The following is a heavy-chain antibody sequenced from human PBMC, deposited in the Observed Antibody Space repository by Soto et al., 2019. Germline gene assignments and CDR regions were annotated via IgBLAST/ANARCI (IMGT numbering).Heavy chain of an antibody. Sequence: QVQLVQSGAEVKKPGASVKVSCKASGYTFTSYGISWVRQAPGQGLEWMGWISAYHGNTNYAQKLPGRVTMTTDTSPSTAYMELSSLRSDDTAVYYCARTRQWPDAFDIWGQGTMVTVSS. CDR3: ARTRQWPDAFDI. CDR2: ISAYHGNT. J-gene: IGHJ3*02. V-gene: IGHV1-18*01. CDR1: GYTFTSYG. D-gene: IGHD6-19*01.